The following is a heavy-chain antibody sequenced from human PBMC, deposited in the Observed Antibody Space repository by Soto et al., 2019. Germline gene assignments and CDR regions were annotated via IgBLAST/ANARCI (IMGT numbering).Heavy chain of an antibody. J-gene: IGHJ4*02. Sequence: SETLSLTCAVYGGSFSGYYWTWIRQPPGTGLEWIGEINHSGSTNYNPSIKSRVTISVDTSKNQFSLKLTSVTAADTAVYYCARDKITGLFDYWGQGILVTVSS. CDR1: GGSFSGYY. CDR2: INHSGST. V-gene: IGHV4-34*01. D-gene: IGHD2-8*02. CDR3: ARDKITGLFDY.